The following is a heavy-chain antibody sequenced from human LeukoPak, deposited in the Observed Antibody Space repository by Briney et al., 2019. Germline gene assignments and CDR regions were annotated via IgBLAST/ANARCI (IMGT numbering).Heavy chain of an antibody. CDR3: ARGDTMIVEEYFQP. J-gene: IGHJ1*01. CDR2: ISAYNGNT. D-gene: IGHD3-22*01. Sequence: ASVKVCCKASGGTFSSYDISWVRQAPGQGLEWMGWISAYNGNTNYAQKLQGRVTMTTVTSTSTAYMELRSLRSDDTAVYYCARGDTMIVEEYFQPWGQGTLVTVSS. CDR1: GGTFSSYD. V-gene: IGHV1-18*01.